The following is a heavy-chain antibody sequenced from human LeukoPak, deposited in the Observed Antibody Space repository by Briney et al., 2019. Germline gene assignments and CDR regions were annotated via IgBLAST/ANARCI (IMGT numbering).Heavy chain of an antibody. CDR3: VRGGAGSGSFDF. CDR2: IKQDETAK. Sequence: GGSLRLSCVASGFTFSNYWMSWVRQAPGKGLEWVANIKQDETAKYYVDSVKGRFTVSRDNANNSLFLQMSYLGAEDTAVYYCVRGGAGSGSFDFWGQGTLVTVSS. CDR1: GFTFSNYW. J-gene: IGHJ5*01. V-gene: IGHV3-7*01. D-gene: IGHD1-26*01.